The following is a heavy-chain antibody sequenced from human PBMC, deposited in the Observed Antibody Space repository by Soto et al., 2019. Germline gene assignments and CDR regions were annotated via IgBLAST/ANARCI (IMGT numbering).Heavy chain of an antibody. CDR1: GFSLSTSGVG. V-gene: IGHV2-5*01. CDR3: ALSRDGYGNFDY. D-gene: IGHD5-12*01. Sequence: QITLKESGPTLVKPTQTLTLTCTFSGFSLSTSGVGVVWIRQPPGKALEWLALIYWNDDKRYSPSLKSRLTITKDTSKNQVVLTMTNMDPVDTATYYCALSRDGYGNFDYWGQGTLVTVSS. J-gene: IGHJ4*02. CDR2: IYWNDDK.